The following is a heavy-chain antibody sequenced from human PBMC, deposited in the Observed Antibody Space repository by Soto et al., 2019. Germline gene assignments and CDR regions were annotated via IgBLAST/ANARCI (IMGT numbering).Heavy chain of an antibody. J-gene: IGHJ6*02. CDR1: VFTFSSYA. CDR2: ISGSGGST. D-gene: IGHD3-9*01. Sequence: GGSLRLSCAASVFTFSSYAMSWVRQAPGKGLEWVSAISGSGGSTYYADSVKGRFTISRDNSKNTLYLQMNSLRAEDTAVYYCARDARGTRGFDEMDIWGQGTTVTVSS. CDR3: ARDARGTRGFDEMDI. V-gene: IGHV3-23*01.